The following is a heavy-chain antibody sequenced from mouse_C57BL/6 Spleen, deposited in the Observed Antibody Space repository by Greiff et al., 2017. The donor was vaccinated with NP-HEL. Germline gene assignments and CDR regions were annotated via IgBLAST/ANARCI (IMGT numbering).Heavy chain of an antibody. J-gene: IGHJ3*01. CDR3: ARNHYGSSYGALAY. CDR2: IWSGGST. V-gene: IGHV2-2*01. Sequence: VQLVESGPGLVQPSQSLSITCTVSGFSLTSYGVHWVRQSPGKGLEWLGVIWSGGSTDYNAAFISRLSISKDNSKSQVFFKMNSLQADDTAIYYCARNHYGSSYGALAYWGQGTLVTVSA. D-gene: IGHD1-1*01. CDR1: GFSLTSYG.